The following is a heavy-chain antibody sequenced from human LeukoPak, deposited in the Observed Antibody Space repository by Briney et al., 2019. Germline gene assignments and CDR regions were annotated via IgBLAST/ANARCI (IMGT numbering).Heavy chain of an antibody. V-gene: IGHV3-66*01. CDR1: GVIVRSNY. J-gene: IGHJ4*02. CDR2: LYHGGST. CDR3: ATRRFGELTY. D-gene: IGHD3-10*01. Sequence: GGSLRLSCVGSGVIVRSNYMTWVRQAPGKGLEWVSILYHGGSTYYADSVKGRFSISRDTSKNTLYLQMNGLRVEDTAVYYCATRRFGELTYWGQGTLVTVSS.